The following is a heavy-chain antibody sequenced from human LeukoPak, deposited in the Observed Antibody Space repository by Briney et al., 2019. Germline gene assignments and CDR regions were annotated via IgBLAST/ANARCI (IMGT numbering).Heavy chain of an antibody. Sequence: GGSLRLSCAASGFTFSSYGMNWVRQAPGKGLEWVSGITPDAGRTYYADSVKGRFTIYRDNSKNTVYLQMNSLRAEDTALYYCARVGYCSGGSCYGPLIHWGQGTLVTVSS. CDR1: GFTFSSYG. CDR3: ARVGYCSGGSCYGPLIH. CDR2: ITPDAGRT. D-gene: IGHD2-15*01. V-gene: IGHV3-23*01. J-gene: IGHJ4*02.